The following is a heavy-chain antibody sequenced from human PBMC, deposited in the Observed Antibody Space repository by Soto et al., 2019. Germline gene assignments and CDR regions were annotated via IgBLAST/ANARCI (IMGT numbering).Heavy chain of an antibody. Sequence: GGSLRLSCVGSGFSFRKYAMNWVRQAPGKGLEWVSGISGSGGSGRGFYADPVKGRFTISRDNSKNTLYLQMNSLRAEDTAVYYCAKGGQYQLLSPVDYWGQGTLVTVSS. CDR2: ISGSGGSGRG. D-gene: IGHD2-2*01. CDR3: AKGGQYQLLSPVDY. V-gene: IGHV3-23*01. J-gene: IGHJ4*02. CDR1: GFSFRKYA.